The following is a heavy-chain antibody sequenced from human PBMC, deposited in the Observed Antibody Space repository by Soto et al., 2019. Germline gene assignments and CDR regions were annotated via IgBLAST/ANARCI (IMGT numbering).Heavy chain of an antibody. J-gene: IGHJ3*02. CDR1: GGSISSSSYY. CDR2: IYYSGST. CDR3: ARHSTREEDAFDI. D-gene: IGHD4-17*01. Sequence: PSETLSLTCTVSGGSISSSSYYWGWIRQPPGKGLEWIGSIYYSGSTYYNPSLKSRVTISVDTSKNQFSLKLSSVTAADTAVYYCARHSTREEDAFDIWGQGTMVTVSS. V-gene: IGHV4-39*01.